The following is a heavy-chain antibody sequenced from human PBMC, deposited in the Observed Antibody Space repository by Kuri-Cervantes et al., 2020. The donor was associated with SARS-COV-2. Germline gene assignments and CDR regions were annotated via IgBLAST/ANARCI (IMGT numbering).Heavy chain of an antibody. V-gene: IGHV6-1*01. Sequence: SCAISGDSVSSNSAAWNWIRQSPSRGLEWLGRTYYRSKWYHDYAVSVKSRIIINPDTSKNQFSLQLSSVTPEDTAVYYCARVTTGTLDYWGQGTLVTVSS. CDR1: GDSVSSNSAA. CDR2: TYYRSKWYH. D-gene: IGHD1-1*01. J-gene: IGHJ4*02. CDR3: ARVTTGTLDY.